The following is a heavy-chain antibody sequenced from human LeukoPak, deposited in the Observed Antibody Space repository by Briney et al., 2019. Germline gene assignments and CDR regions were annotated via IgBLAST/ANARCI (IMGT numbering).Heavy chain of an antibody. V-gene: IGHV3-48*03. CDR3: VRSTMH. CDR1: GFTFSNYW. Sequence: GGSLRLSCEASGFTFSNYWMNWVRQAPEKGLEWVSFISTSGSTIYYADSVKGRFTVSRDNAKNSLFLQMNSLRAEDTAVYYCVRSTMHWGQGTLVTVSS. D-gene: IGHD3-10*01. J-gene: IGHJ4*02. CDR2: ISTSGSTI.